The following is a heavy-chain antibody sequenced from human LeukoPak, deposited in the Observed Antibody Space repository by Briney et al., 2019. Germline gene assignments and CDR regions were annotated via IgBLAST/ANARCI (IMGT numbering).Heavy chain of an antibody. V-gene: IGHV4-34*01. CDR2: INHSGST. CDR3: ARGPRTYYYGSGSRD. D-gene: IGHD3-10*01. Sequence: SETLSLTCAVYGGSFSGYYWSWIRQPPGKGVEWIGEINHSGSTNYNPSLKSRVTISVDTYKKQFSLKLRSVNAADTAVYYCARGPRTYYYGSGSRDWGQGTLVTVSS. CDR1: GGSFSGYY. J-gene: IGHJ4*02.